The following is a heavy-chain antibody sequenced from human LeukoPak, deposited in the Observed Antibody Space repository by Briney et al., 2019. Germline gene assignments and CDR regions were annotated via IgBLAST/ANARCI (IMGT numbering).Heavy chain of an antibody. J-gene: IGHJ5*02. CDR1: GFTFDDYT. Sequence: PGGSLRLSCAASGFTFDDYTMHWVRRAPGKGLEWVSGISWNSGSIGYADSVKGRFTISRDNAKNSLYLQMNSLRAEDTALYYCAKGLYGSGKGRFDPWGQGTLVTVSS. D-gene: IGHD3-10*01. CDR3: AKGLYGSGKGRFDP. V-gene: IGHV3-9*01. CDR2: ISWNSGSI.